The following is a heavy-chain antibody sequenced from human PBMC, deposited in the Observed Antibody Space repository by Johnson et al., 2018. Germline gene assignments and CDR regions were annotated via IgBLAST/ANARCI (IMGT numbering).Heavy chain of an antibody. Sequence: QVQLVESGGGVVQPGTSLRLSCGVSGVTLSNSIMHWVRQAPGKGLEWVALISQDEMNKQYGDSARDRFTISRGISRNTVYLQMNSLRDEDTAVYYCAREARSSGRAGIFGVWGQGTMVTVSS. J-gene: IGHJ3*01. CDR3: AREARSSGRAGIFGV. D-gene: IGHD3-22*01. CDR2: ISQDEMNK. CDR1: GVTLSNSI. V-gene: IGHV3-30*03.